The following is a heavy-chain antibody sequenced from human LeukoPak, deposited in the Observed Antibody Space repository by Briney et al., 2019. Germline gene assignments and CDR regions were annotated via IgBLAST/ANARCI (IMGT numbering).Heavy chain of an antibody. D-gene: IGHD1-26*01. Sequence: TSETLSLTCTVSGGSISSYYWSWIRQPPGKGLEWIGYIYYSGSTNYNPSLKSRVTISIDTSKNQFSLKLSSVTAADTAVYYCAKSGGTYSSYYYYMDVWGKGTTVTASS. V-gene: IGHV4-59*01. CDR3: AKSGGTYSSYYYYMDV. J-gene: IGHJ6*03. CDR1: GGSISSYY. CDR2: IYYSGST.